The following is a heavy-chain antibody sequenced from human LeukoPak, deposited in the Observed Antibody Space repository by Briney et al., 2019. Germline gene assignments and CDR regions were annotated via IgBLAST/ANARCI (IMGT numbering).Heavy chain of an antibody. Sequence: SETLSLTCAVYGGSFSDYYWSWIRQPPGKGLEWIGEINHSGSTNYNPSLKSRVTISVDTSKNQFSLKLSSVTAADTAVYYCARHKGGPYDFWSGRYNWFDPWGQGTLVTVSS. CDR3: ARHKGGPYDFWSGRYNWFDP. V-gene: IGHV4-34*01. J-gene: IGHJ5*02. CDR2: INHSGST. D-gene: IGHD3-3*01. CDR1: GGSFSDYY.